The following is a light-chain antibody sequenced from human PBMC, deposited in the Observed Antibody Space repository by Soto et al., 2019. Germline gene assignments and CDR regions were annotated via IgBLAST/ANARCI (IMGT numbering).Light chain of an antibody. CDR3: TSFTSSSTQV. Sequence: SGLTQPASVSGSPGRSITSSCTGTSGDGDAFDYVSWYQQHAGKAPKLMIFEVSDRPSGVSDRFSGSKSGCTASLTISGLQAEDEADYFCTSFTSSSTQVFGTGTKAPS. CDR1: SGDGDAFDY. V-gene: IGLV2-14*01. CDR2: EVS. J-gene: IGLJ1*01.